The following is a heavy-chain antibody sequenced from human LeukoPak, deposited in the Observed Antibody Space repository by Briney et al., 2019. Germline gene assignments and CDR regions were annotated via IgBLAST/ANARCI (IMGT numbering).Heavy chain of an antibody. Sequence: SETLSLTCTVSGGSISSGGYYWSWIRQHPGKGLEWIGYIYYSGSTYYNPSLKSRVTISVDTSKNQFSLKLSSVTAADTAVYYCARYRPTPRLMAAAGSLPSYYYYYYGMDVWGQGTTVTVSS. CDR3: ARYRPTPRLMAAAGSLPSYYYYYYGMDV. V-gene: IGHV4-31*03. J-gene: IGHJ6*02. CDR1: GGSISSGGYY. CDR2: IYYSGST. D-gene: IGHD6-13*01.